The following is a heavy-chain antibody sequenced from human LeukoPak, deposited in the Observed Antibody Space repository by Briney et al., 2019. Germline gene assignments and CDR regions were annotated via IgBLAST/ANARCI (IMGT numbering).Heavy chain of an antibody. CDR2: IYYSGST. J-gene: IGHJ3*02. V-gene: IGHV4-59*01. CDR1: GGSISSYY. D-gene: IGHD3-9*01. Sequence: SETLSLTCTVSGGSISSYYWSWIRQPPGKGLEWIGYIYYSGSTNYNPSLKSRVTISVDTSKNQFSLKLSSVTAADTAVYYCARRSYILTGPKGDDAFDIWGQGTMVTVSS. CDR3: ARRSYILTGPKGDDAFDI.